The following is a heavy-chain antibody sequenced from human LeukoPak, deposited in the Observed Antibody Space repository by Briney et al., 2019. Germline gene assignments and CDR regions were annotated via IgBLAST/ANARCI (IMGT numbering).Heavy chain of an antibody. V-gene: IGHV4-59*01. CDR3: ARDSYNYGSGSLDY. D-gene: IGHD5-18*01. J-gene: IGHJ4*02. CDR2: ISYSGST. Sequence: SETLPLTCTVSGGSIDRYYWTWIRQPPGEGLEWIGQISYSGSTNYNPSLKSRATISVDMSRNQFSLKLTSVTAADTAVYYCARDSYNYGSGSLDYWGQGTLVTVSS. CDR1: GGSIDRYY.